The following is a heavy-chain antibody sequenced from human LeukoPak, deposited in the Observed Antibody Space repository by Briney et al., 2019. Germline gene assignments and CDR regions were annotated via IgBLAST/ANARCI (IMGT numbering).Heavy chain of an antibody. D-gene: IGHD1-26*01. Sequence: PSETLSLTCTVSGDSISSIIYYWGWIRQPPGKGLEWIGSIYYSGSTYYNPSLKSRVTISVDTSKDQFSLKLSSVTAADTAVYYCARHLTEAGELLFLQPFDYWGQGTLVTVSS. CDR2: IYYSGST. J-gene: IGHJ4*02. V-gene: IGHV4-39*01. CDR3: ARHLTEAGELLFLQPFDY. CDR1: GDSISSIIYY.